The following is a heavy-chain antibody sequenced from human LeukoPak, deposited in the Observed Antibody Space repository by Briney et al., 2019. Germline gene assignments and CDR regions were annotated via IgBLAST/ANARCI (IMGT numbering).Heavy chain of an antibody. CDR1: GGSISSGSYY. CDR2: IYTSGST. J-gene: IGHJ4*02. CDR3: ARTVGYGGNSVYYFDY. Sequence: SQTLSLTCTVSGGSISSGSYYWSWIRQPAGKGLEWIGRIYTSGSTNYNSSLKSRVTISVDTSKNQFSLKLNSVTAADTAVYYCARTVGYGGNSVYYFDYWGQGTLVTVSS. V-gene: IGHV4-61*02. D-gene: IGHD4-23*01.